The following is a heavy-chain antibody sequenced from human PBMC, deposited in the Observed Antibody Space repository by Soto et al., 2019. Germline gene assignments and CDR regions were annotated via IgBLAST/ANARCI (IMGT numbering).Heavy chain of an antibody. J-gene: IGHJ6*02. CDR2: IYYTGTT. CDR1: GGSMSRGGQS. D-gene: IGHD3-10*01. V-gene: IGHV4-30-2*01. Sequence: QVVLQESGPGLVKPSQTLSLTCAVSGGSMSRGGQSWSWIRQPPGKGMEWLGFIYYTGTTYYNPSLKSRVTLSVDRSKNQFSLNLTSVTAADTAMYFCARAPPGPSPRWDVWGQVTTGTVAS. CDR3: ARAPPGPSPRWDV.